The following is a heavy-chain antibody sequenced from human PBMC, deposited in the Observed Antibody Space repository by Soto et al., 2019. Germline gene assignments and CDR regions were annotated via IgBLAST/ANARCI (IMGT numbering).Heavy chain of an antibody. CDR3: ATDGGA. J-gene: IGHJ5*02. D-gene: IGHD3-10*01. Sequence: EVQLVESGGGLGKPGGSLTLSCAASGFTFTYAWMNWVRQAPGTGLEWVGRIKSKTAGGTTDYTAPVKGRFTISRDDSKNTLFLQMNSLKAEDTAVYYCATDGGAWGQGTLVTVSS. CDR2: IKSKTAGGTT. V-gene: IGHV3-15*07. CDR1: GFTFTYAW.